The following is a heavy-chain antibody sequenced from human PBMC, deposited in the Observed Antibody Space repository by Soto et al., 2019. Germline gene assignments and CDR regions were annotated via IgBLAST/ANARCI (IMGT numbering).Heavy chain of an antibody. J-gene: IGHJ4*02. CDR3: ARDPSHSYYTLFYYFDY. CDR2: ISGSGSNT. CDR1: GFTFSTYA. V-gene: IGHV3-23*01. Sequence: LRLSCAASGFTFSTYAMSWVRQAPGKGLEWVSAISGSGSNTYYADSVKGRFTISRDDSKSTLYLQMNSLRAEDTAVHYCARDPSHSYYTLFYYFDYWGQGTLVTVSS. D-gene: IGHD1-26*01.